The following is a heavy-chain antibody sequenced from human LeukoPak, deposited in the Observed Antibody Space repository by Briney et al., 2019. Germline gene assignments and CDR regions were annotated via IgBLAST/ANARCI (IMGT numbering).Heavy chain of an antibody. J-gene: IGHJ4*02. CDR2: ISSSSKYI. V-gene: IGHV3-21*01. CDR1: GFTFSSYS. D-gene: IGHD5-24*01. CDR3: ARDSTNFDY. Sequence: GGSLRLSCAASGFTFSSYSMKWVRQAPGKGLEWVSSISSSSKYIYYTDSMKGRFTISRDNAKNSLYLQMNSLRAEDTAVYYCARDSTNFDYWGQGTLVTVSS.